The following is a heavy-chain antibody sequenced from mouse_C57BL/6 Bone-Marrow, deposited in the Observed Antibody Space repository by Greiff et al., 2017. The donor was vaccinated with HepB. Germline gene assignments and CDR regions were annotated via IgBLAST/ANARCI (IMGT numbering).Heavy chain of an antibody. CDR3: ARRGYLDY. D-gene: IGHD3-1*01. V-gene: IGHV5-9*01. CDR1: GFTFSSYT. CDR2: ISGGGGNT. Sequence: EVQRVESGGGLVKPGGSLKLSCAASGFTFSSYTMSWVRQTPEKRLEWVATISGGGGNTYYPDSVKGRFTISRDNAKNTLYLQMSSLRSEDTALYYCARRGYLDYWGQGTTLTVSS. J-gene: IGHJ2*01.